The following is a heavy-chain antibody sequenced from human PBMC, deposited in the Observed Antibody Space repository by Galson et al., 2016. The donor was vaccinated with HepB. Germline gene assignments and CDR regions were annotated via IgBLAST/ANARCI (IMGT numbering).Heavy chain of an antibody. CDR3: ARHRLKYYYESSGSFTYCAFDI. V-gene: IGHV4-39*01. CDR2: FFYSGST. D-gene: IGHD3-22*01. CDR1: GVSITSRSYY. J-gene: IGHJ3*02. Sequence: ETLSLTCTVSGVSITSRSYYWGWIRQPTGKGQEWNGSFFYSGSTYQNSSLKSRVTISVDTSKNQFTLKLTSVTAADTAVYFCARHRLKYYYESSGSFTYCAFDIWGQGTVVTVSS.